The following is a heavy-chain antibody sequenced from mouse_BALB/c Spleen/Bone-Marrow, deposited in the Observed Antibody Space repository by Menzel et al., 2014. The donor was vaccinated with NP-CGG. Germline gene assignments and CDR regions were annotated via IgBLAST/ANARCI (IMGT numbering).Heavy chain of an antibody. V-gene: IGHV5-9-3*01. D-gene: IGHD1-1*01. J-gene: IGHJ2*01. CDR1: GFTLSSYA. Sequence: EVQGVESGGGLVKPGGSLKLSCAASGFTLSSYAMSWVRQTPEKRLEWVATISSGGSYTYYPDSVKGRFTISRDNAKNTLYLQMSSLRSEDTAMYYRARLITTVVADYWGQGTTLTVSS. CDR3: ARLITTVVADY. CDR2: ISSGGSYT.